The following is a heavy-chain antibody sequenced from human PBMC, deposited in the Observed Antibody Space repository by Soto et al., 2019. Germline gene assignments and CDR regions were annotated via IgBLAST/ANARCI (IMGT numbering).Heavy chain of an antibody. CDR1: GGSVSSGSYY. V-gene: IGHV4-61*01. Sequence: PSETLSLTCTVSGGSVSSGSYYWSWIRQPPGKGLEWIGYIYYSGSTNYNPSLKSRVTISVDTSKNQFSLKLSSVTAADTAVYYCARDKPATPPVHNHYYGMDVWGQGTTVTVSS. CDR3: ARDKPATPPVHNHYYGMDV. CDR2: IYYSGST. D-gene: IGHD2-15*01. J-gene: IGHJ6*02.